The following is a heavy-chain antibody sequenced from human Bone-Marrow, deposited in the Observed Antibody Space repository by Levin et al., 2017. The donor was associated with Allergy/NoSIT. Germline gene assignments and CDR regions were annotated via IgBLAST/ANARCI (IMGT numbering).Heavy chain of an antibody. CDR2: IYSGGGNP. V-gene: IGHV3-53*01. J-gene: IGHJ4*02. CDR3: AGDRYGTATV. Sequence: GGSLRLSCTISGFSVSFNYMSWVRQAPGKGLEWVSVIYSGGGNPYYTDSVKGRFTISRDTSTKTLYLQMNSLRPGDTVMYFCAGDRYGTATVWGRGTLVTVSS. CDR1: GFSVSFNY. D-gene: IGHD4-17*01.